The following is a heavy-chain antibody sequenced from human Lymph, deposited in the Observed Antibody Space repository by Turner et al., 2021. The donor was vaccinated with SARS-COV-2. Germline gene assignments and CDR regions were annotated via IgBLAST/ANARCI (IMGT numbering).Heavy chain of an antibody. CDR1: GFTFSSYG. D-gene: IGHD6-13*01. Sequence: VESGGGVAQPGRSLRLSCAASGFTFSSYGMHWVRQAPGKGLEWVAFIWYDGSNTYYADSAKGRFTISRDNSKNTLYLQMSSLGAEDTAVYYCARGSAGGDVWGQGTTVTVSS. J-gene: IGHJ6*02. CDR2: IWYDGSNT. V-gene: IGHV3-33*01. CDR3: ARGSAGGDV.